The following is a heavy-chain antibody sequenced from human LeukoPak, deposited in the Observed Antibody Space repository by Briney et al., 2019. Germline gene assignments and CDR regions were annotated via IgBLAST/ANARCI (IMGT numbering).Heavy chain of an antibody. J-gene: IGHJ4*02. CDR2: INHSGST. CDR3: ARIRGDGYNFYFDY. CDR1: GGSFSGYY. V-gene: IGHV4-34*01. Sequence: SETLSLTCAVYGGSFSGYYWSWIRQPPGKGLEWIGEINHSGSTNYNPSLKSRVTISVDTSKNQFSLKLSSVTAADTAVYYCARIRGDGYNFYFDYWGQGTLATVSS. D-gene: IGHD5-24*01.